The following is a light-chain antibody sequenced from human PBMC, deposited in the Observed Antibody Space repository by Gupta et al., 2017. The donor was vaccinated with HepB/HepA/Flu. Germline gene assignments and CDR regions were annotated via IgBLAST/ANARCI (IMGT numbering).Light chain of an antibody. CDR3: QQYGSSPFT. J-gene: IGKJ3*01. CDR1: QFVSSTY. V-gene: IGKV3-20*01. Sequence: EIVLTQSPGILPLSPGERATLSCRASQFVSSTYLAWYQQRPGQAPRLLMYDASSRATGIPDRFSGSGSGTDFTLTISRLEPEDFAVYYCQQYGSSPFTFGPGTKVDIK. CDR2: DAS.